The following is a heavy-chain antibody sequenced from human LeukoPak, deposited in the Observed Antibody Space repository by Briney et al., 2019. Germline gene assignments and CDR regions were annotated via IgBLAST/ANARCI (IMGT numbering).Heavy chain of an antibody. CDR1: GYSFTSYW. V-gene: IGHV5-51*01. CDR2: IYPGDSDT. D-gene: IGHD6-6*01. CDR3: ASLYSSSSSIDY. J-gene: IGHJ4*02. Sequence: GESLKISCKGSGYSFTSYWIGWVRQIPGKGLEGMGIIYPGDSDTRYSPSFQGQVTISADKSISTACLQWSSLKASDTAMYYCASLYSSSSSIDYWGQGTLVTVSS.